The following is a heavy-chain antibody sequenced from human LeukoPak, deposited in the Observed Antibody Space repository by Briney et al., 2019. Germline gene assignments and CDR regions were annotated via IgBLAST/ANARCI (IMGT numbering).Heavy chain of an antibody. CDR1: GFTFSSYA. J-gene: IGHJ4*02. D-gene: IGHD6-19*01. V-gene: IGHV3-23*01. CDR3: AKDRTPGIAVAGSDY. Sequence: TGGSLRLSCAASGFTFSSYAMSWVRQAPGKGLEWVSAISGSGGSTYYADSVKGRFTISRDNSKNTLYLQMNSLRAEDTAVYYCAKDRTPGIAVAGSDYWGQGTLVTVSS. CDR2: ISGSGGST.